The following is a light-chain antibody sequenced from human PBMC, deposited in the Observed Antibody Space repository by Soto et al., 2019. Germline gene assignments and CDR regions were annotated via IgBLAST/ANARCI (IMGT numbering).Light chain of an antibody. CDR2: GAS. CDR1: QSVSSN. CDR3: QQSNNWPWT. J-gene: IGKJ1*01. V-gene: IGKV3-15*01. Sequence: EIVMTQSPATLSVSPGERVTLSCRASQSVSSNLAWYQQKPGQAPRLFIYGASTRSTGVPARFSGSGSGTEFTLTISSLQSEDLAVYYCQQSNNWPWTFGQGTKVDIK.